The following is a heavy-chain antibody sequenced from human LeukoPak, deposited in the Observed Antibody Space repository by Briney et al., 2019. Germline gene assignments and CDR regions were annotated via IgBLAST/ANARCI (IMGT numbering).Heavy chain of an antibody. D-gene: IGHD6-19*01. CDR3: ARGGHSSGWYDAFDI. J-gene: IGHJ3*02. CDR2: IYTSGST. Sequence: PSETLSLTCTVSGGSISSYYWSWIRQPAGKGLEWIGRIYTSGSTNYNPSLKSRVTMSVDTSKNQFSLKLSSVTAADTAVYYCARGGHSSGWYDAFDIWGQGTMVTASS. V-gene: IGHV4-4*07. CDR1: GGSISSYY.